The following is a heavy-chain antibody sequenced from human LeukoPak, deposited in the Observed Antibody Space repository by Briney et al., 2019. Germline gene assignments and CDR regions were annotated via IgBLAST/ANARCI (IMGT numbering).Heavy chain of an antibody. CDR3: AIPYYYDSSGYYYPDY. Sequence: EASVKVSCKASGYTFTSYAMNWVRQAPGQGLEWMGWINTNTGNPTYAQGFTRRFVFSLDTSVSTAYLQISSLKAEDTAVYYCAIPYYYDSSGYYYPDYWGQGTLVTVSS. CDR2: INTNTGNP. CDR1: GYTFTSYA. V-gene: IGHV7-4-1*02. J-gene: IGHJ4*02. D-gene: IGHD3-22*01.